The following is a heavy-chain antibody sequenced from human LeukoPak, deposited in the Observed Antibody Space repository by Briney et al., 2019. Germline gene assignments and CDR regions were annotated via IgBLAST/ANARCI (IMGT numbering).Heavy chain of an antibody. D-gene: IGHD6-13*01. V-gene: IGHV3-21*01. CDR1: GFTFSSYS. Sequence: GGSLRLSCAASGFTFSSYSMNWVRQAPGKGLEWVSSISSSSSYIYYADSVKGRFTISRDNAKNSLYLQMNSLRAEDTAVYYCARYPLSSSWYFFDYWGQGTLVTVSS. CDR3: ARYPLSSSWYFFDY. CDR2: ISSSSSYI. J-gene: IGHJ4*02.